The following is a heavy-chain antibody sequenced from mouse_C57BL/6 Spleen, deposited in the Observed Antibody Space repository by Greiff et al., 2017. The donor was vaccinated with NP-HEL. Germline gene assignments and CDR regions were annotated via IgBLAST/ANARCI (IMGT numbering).Heavy chain of an antibody. CDR1: GYSFTSYY. Sequence: VHLVESGPELVKPGASVKISCKASGYSFTSYYIHWVKQRPGQGLEWIGWIYPGSGNTKYNEKFKGKATLTADTSSSTAYMQLSSLTSEDSAVYYCSTVTDYAMDYWGQGTSVTVSS. V-gene: IGHV1-66*01. J-gene: IGHJ4*01. CDR3: STVTDYAMDY. CDR2: IYPGSGNT. D-gene: IGHD1-1*01.